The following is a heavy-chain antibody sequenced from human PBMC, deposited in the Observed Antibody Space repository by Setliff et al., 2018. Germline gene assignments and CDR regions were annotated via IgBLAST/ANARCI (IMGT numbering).Heavy chain of an antibody. V-gene: IGHV4-4*07. CDR1: GGSINEYY. Sequence: SETLSLTCSVSGGSINEYYWSWFRQPAGKGLEWIGRIYSDENTDYNPSLKSRVTMLADTSKNQFSLKLNSVTAADMAVYYCARDYYDSSGYYYKVHYYYFDYWGQGTLVTVSS. CDR2: IYSDENT. CDR3: ARDYYDSSGYYYKVHYYYFDY. J-gene: IGHJ4*02. D-gene: IGHD3-22*01.